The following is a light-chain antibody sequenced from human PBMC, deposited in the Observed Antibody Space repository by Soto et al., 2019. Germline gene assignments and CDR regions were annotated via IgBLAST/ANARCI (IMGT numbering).Light chain of an antibody. CDR3: SSYTTTRTLV. J-gene: IGLJ2*01. CDR1: SSDVGAYHY. V-gene: IGLV2-14*03. Sequence: QAVVTQPASVSGSPGQSITISCTGTSSDVGAYHYVSWYQQHPGKVPKVILYDVSDRPSGVSSRFSGSKSGNTASLTISGLQAEDEADYYCSSYTTTRTLVFGGGTKVTVL. CDR2: DVS.